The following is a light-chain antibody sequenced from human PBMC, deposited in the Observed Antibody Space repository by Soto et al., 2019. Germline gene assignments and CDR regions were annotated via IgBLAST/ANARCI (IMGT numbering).Light chain of an antibody. V-gene: IGKV2-28*01. Sequence: DIVMTQSPLSLPVTPGEPASISCRSSHSLLHSNGYNYLDWYLQKPGQSPQLLIYLGSNRSSGVPDRFSGSGSGTDFTLKISRVEAEDVGVYYCMQALQTPLTFGQGTKVDIK. CDR3: MQALQTPLT. J-gene: IGKJ1*01. CDR1: HSLLHSNGYNY. CDR2: LGS.